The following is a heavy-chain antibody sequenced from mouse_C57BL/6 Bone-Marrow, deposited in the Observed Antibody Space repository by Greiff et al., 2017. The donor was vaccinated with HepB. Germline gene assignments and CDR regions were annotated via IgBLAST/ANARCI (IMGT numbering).Heavy chain of an antibody. CDR3: AKDSSGYVGY. CDR2: ISYDGSN. CDR1: GYSITSGYY. V-gene: IGHV3-6*01. Sequence: DVQLQESGPGLVKPSQSLSLTCSVTGYSITSGYYWNWIRQFPGNKLEWMGYISYDGSNNYNPSLKNRISITRDTSKNQFFLKLNSVTTEDTATYYCAKDSSGYVGYWGQGTTLTVSS. J-gene: IGHJ2*01. D-gene: IGHD3-2*02.